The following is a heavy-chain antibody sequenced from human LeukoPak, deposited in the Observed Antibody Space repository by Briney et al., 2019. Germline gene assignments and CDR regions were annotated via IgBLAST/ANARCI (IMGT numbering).Heavy chain of an antibody. Sequence: GGSLRLSCAASGISLSSYWMTWVRQAPGKGLEWVANIKQDGSQKYHVDSVKGRFTISRDNAKNSLYLQMNSLRAEDTAVYYCVSTGSQLDYWGQGTLVTVSS. D-gene: IGHD2-2*01. V-gene: IGHV3-7*01. CDR2: IKQDGSQK. CDR3: VSTGSQLDY. CDR1: GISLSSYW. J-gene: IGHJ4*02.